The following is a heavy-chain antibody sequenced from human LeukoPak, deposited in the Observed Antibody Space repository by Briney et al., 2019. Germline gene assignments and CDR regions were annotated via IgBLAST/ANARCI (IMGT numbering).Heavy chain of an antibody. J-gene: IGHJ6*03. V-gene: IGHV4-59*01. Sequence: KTSETLSLTCTVSGGSISSYYCSWIRQPPGKGLEWIGHIYYSGSTNYNPSLTSRVTISVDTSKNQFSLKLSSVTAADTAVYYCVRGARPTGTRPYMDVWGKGTTVTISS. CDR1: GGSISSYY. CDR2: IYYSGST. CDR3: VRGARPTGTRPYMDV. D-gene: IGHD1-7*01.